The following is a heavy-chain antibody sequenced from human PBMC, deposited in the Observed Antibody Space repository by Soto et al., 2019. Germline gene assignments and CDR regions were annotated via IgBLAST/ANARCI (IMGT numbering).Heavy chain of an antibody. CDR2: INHSGST. Sequence: LTCAVHGGSFSGYYWSWIRQPPGQGLEWIGEINHSGSTNYNPSLKSRVTISVDTSKNQFSLKLSSVTAADTAVYDSARRAMIVVVITTDWFDPWGQGTLVTVSS. V-gene: IGHV4-34*01. D-gene: IGHD3-22*01. CDR3: ARRAMIVVVITTDWFDP. J-gene: IGHJ5*02. CDR1: GGSFSGYY.